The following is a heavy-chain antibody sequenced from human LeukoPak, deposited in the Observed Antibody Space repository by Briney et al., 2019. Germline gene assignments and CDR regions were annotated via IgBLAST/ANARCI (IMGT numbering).Heavy chain of an antibody. D-gene: IGHD2-21*02. J-gene: IGHJ4*02. CDR2: IYYSGST. CDR3: ASSPGTALDY. V-gene: IGHV4-59*01. CDR1: GGSISSYY. Sequence: SETLSLTCTVSGGSISSYYWSWIRQPPGKGLEWIGYIYYSGSTNYNPSLKSRVTISVDTSKNQFSLKLSSVTAADTAVYYCASSPGTALDYWGQGTLVTVSS.